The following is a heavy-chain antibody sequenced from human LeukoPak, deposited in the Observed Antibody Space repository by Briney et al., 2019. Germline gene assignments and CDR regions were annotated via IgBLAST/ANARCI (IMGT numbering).Heavy chain of an antibody. D-gene: IGHD6-19*01. CDR1: GGSISSSSYY. CDR3: ARHLDSSGWVDAFDI. V-gene: IGHV4-39*01. Sequence: PLETLSLTCTVSGGSISSSSYYWGWIRQPPGKGLEWIGCIYYSGSTYYNPSLKSRVTISVDTSKNQFSLKLSSVTAADTAVYYCARHLDSSGWVDAFDIWGQGTMVTVPS. CDR2: IYYSGST. J-gene: IGHJ3*02.